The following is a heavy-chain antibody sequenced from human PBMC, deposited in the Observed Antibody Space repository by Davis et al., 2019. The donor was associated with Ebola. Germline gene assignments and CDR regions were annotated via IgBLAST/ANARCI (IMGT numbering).Heavy chain of an antibody. Sequence: GESLKISCAASGFTFSDYPMHWVRQAPGKGLEWLTYIQNDGSNKFYAGSVKGRFTISRDNSKSTLYLQMNDLRVEDMAKYYCHAISSVNDEFDYWGQGALVTVSS. CDR1: GFTFSDYP. V-gene: IGHV3-30*02. CDR2: IQNDGSNK. J-gene: IGHJ4*02. CDR3: HAISSVNDEFDY. D-gene: IGHD5/OR15-5a*01.